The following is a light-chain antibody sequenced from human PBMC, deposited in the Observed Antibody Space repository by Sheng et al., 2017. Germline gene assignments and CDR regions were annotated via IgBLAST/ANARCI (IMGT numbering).Light chain of an antibody. J-gene: IGKJ1*01. V-gene: IGKV3-15*01. CDR1: QSVSSN. CDR2: GAS. Sequence: EIVMTQSPATLSVSPGERATLSCRASQSVSSNLAWYQQKPGHAPRLLIYGASTRATGIPARFSGSGSGTEFTLTISSLQSGDFAVYYCQQYNNWPRTFGQGTKVEIK. CDR3: QQYNNWPRT.